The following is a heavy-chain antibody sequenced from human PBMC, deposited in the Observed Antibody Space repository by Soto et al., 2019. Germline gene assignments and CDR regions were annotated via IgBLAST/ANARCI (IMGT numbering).Heavy chain of an antibody. CDR1: GFTFSKYA. CDR2: VSSSGGST. Sequence: EVQLLESGGGLVQPGGSLRLSCAASGFTFSKYAMNWVRQAPGKGLEWVSTVSSSGGSTSYADSVKGRFTISRDNSENTLYLQMNSLRAEDTAVDYCAKLTYGDPVDYWGQGTLVTVSS. D-gene: IGHD4-17*01. J-gene: IGHJ4*02. V-gene: IGHV3-23*01. CDR3: AKLTYGDPVDY.